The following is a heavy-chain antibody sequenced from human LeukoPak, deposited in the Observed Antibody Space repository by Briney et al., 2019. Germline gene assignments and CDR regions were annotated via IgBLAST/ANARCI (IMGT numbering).Heavy chain of an antibody. CDR1: GYTLTELS. CDR3: ARDKAKTHSSGWYS. V-gene: IGHV1-24*01. D-gene: IGHD6-19*01. J-gene: IGHJ4*02. CDR2: FDPEDGDT. Sequence: ASVKVSCKVSGYTLTELSMHWVRQAPGKGLEWMGRFDPEDGDTIYAQKFQGRVTMTADTSRDTVYMELSSLRAEDTAVYYCARDKAKTHSSGWYSWGQGTLVTVSS.